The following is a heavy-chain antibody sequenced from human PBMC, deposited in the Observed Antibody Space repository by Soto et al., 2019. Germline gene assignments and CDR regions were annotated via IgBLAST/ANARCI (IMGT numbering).Heavy chain of an antibody. CDR1: GGSFSGYY. CDR2: INHSGST. V-gene: IGHV4-34*01. J-gene: IGHJ6*02. Sequence: PSETLSLTCAVYGGSFSGYYWSWIRQPPGKGLEWIGEINHSGSTNYNPSLKSRVTISVDTSKNQFSLKLSSVTAADTAVYYCASLWGRYRMDVWGQGTTVT. CDR3: ASLWGRYRMDV. D-gene: IGHD3-16*01.